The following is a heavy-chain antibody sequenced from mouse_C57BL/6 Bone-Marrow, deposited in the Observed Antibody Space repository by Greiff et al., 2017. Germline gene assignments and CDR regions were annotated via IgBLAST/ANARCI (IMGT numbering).Heavy chain of an antibody. CDR2: IDPETGGT. V-gene: IGHV1-15*01. CDR1: GYTFTDYE. CDR3: TRGAYYFDY. Sequence: QVQLQQSGAELVRPGASVTLSCKASGYTFTDYEMHWVKQTPVHGLEWIGAIDPETGGTAYNQKFKGKAILTADKSSSTAYMALRSLTSEDSAVYYCTRGAYYFDYWGQGTTLTVSS. J-gene: IGHJ2*01.